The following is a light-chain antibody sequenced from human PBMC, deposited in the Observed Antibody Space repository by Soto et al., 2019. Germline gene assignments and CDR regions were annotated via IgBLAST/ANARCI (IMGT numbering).Light chain of an antibody. V-gene: IGLV1-40*01. Sequence: QSVLTQPPSVSGAPGQRVTISCTGSSSNIGAVYDVHWYQQLPGTAPKLLIYGNSNRPSGVPDRFSGSKSGTSASLAITGLQAEDEADYYCQSYDISVSGWVFGGGTKLTVL. CDR3: QSYDISVSGWV. CDR1: SSNIGAVYD. J-gene: IGLJ3*02. CDR2: GNS.